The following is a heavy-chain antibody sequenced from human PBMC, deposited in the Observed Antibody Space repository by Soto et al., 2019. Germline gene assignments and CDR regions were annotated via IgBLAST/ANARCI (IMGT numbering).Heavy chain of an antibody. CDR1: GGSFSGYY. J-gene: IGHJ6*03. CDR2: INHSGST. V-gene: IGHV4-34*01. Sequence: SETLSLTCAVYGGSFSGYYWIWIRQPPGKGLEWIGEINHSGSTNYNPSLKSRVTISVDTSKNQFSLKLSSVTAADTAVYYCARGCSFSVAPTGAISPRVCYYMDVWGKGTTVTVSS. D-gene: IGHD2-21*01. CDR3: ARGCSFSVAPTGAISPRVCYYMDV.